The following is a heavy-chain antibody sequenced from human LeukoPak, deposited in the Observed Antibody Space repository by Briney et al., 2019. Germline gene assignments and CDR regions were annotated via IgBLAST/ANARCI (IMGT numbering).Heavy chain of an antibody. V-gene: IGHV3-48*03. CDR3: ARHNGWFDY. D-gene: IGHD2-8*01. J-gene: IGHJ5*01. CDR2: ISSSGSTV. CDR1: GFTFSSYE. Sequence: AGGSLRLSCAASGFTFSSYEMDWVRQAPGKGPEWVSYISSSGSTVHYADSVKGRFTISRDNAMNSLYLQMSSLRGDDTAFYHCARHNGWFDYWGQGTLVTVSS.